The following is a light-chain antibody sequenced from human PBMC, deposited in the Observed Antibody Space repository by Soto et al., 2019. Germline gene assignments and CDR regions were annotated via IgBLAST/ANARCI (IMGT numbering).Light chain of an antibody. CDR2: IAS. CDR1: QNINTY. Sequence: DIQMTQSPSSLSASIGDGVTITCRASQNINTYLNWYQQNPGKAPKLLIYIASTLQSGVPSRFIGSGSGTDFTLTISSLQPEDFATYYCQQSYNTPLTFGQGTKVDIK. J-gene: IGKJ1*01. V-gene: IGKV1-39*01. CDR3: QQSYNTPLT.